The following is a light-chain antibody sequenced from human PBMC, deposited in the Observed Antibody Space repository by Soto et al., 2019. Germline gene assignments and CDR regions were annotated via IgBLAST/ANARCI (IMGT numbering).Light chain of an antibody. CDR1: SSISGYS. CDR3: QQYGTSPIT. Sequence: VVLTQSPGTMFLSXGERGSLISRSRSSISGYSLTWYQPRPGQAPRLXXSGASTRAHGSPDRFSGSGSATDFTRTITSLEPVDFAVYFCQQYGTSPITFGQGTRLEIK. CDR2: GAS. J-gene: IGKJ5*01. V-gene: IGKV3-20*01.